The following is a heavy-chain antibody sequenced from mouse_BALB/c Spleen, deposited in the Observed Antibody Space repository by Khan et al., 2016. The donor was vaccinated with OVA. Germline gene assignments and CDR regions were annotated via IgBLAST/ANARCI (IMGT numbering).Heavy chain of an antibody. CDR3: ARLAYYYNSEGFAY. CDR2: INTGGAYT. D-gene: IGHD1-1*01. Sequence: EVELVESGGDFVRPGGSLKLSCAASGFTFSTYGMSWVRQTPDKRLEWVATINTGGAYTYYPATVKGRFIISRDNAKNTLYLQLSSLKSEDTAIYYGARLAYYYNSEGFAYWGRGTLVTVSA. CDR1: GFTFSTYG. J-gene: IGHJ3*01. V-gene: IGHV5-6*01.